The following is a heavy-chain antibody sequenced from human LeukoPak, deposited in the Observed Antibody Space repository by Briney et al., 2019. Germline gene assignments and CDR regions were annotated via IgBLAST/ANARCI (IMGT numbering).Heavy chain of an antibody. D-gene: IGHD3-22*01. CDR1: GFSFSTYW. J-gene: IGHJ4*02. V-gene: IGHV3-7*01. CDR2: INQDGSEK. Sequence: TGGSLRLSCEASGFSFSTYWMSWVRQAPGKGLEWVGNINQDGSEKHYLDSMRGRFTISRDNAKNSLFLQMNSLRAEDTAVYFCARDLYYFEREGYYASGYWGQGTLVTVSS. CDR3: ARDLYYFEREGYYASGY.